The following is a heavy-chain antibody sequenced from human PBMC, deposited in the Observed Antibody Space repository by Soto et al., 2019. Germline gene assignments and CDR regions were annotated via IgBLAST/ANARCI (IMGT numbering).Heavy chain of an antibody. CDR2: IYPGDSDT. CDR3: ARTAAAGKYYYGMDV. Sequence: GESLKISCKGSGYSFTSYWIGWVRQMPGKGLELMGIIYPGDSDTRYSPSFQGQATISADKSISTAYLQWSSLKASDTAMYYCARTAAAGKYYYGMDVWGQGTTVTVSS. V-gene: IGHV5-51*01. CDR1: GYSFTSYW. D-gene: IGHD6-13*01. J-gene: IGHJ6*02.